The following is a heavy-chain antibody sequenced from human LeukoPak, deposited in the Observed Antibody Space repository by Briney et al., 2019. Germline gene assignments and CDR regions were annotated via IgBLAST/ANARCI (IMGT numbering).Heavy chain of an antibody. CDR3: ARPIVPPLTYYYYYMDV. D-gene: IGHD2-15*01. J-gene: IGHJ6*03. V-gene: IGHV4-39*07. CDR1: GGSISSGGYY. CDR2: IYHSGST. Sequence: SETLSLTCTVSGGSISSGGYYWGWIRQPPGKGLEWIGSIYHSGSTYYNPSLKSRVTISVDTSKNQFSLKLSSVTAADTAVYYCARPIVPPLTYYYYYMDVWGKGTTVTVSS.